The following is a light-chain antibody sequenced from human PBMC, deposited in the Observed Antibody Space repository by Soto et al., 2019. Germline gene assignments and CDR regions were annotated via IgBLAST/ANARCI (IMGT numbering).Light chain of an antibody. CDR3: GTWDSSLSASGAV. Sequence: QSVLTQPPSVSAAPGQKVTISCSGSSSNIGNNYVSWYQQLPGTAPKLLIYDNNKRPSGIPDRFSGSKSGTSATLGITGLQTGDEADYYCGTWDSSLSASGAVFGGGTQLTVL. CDR1: SSNIGNNY. CDR2: DNN. J-gene: IGLJ7*01. V-gene: IGLV1-51*01.